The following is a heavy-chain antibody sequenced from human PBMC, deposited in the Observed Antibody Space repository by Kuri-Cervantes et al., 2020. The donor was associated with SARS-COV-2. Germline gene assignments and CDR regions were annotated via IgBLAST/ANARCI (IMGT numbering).Heavy chain of an antibody. D-gene: IGHD3-22*01. J-gene: IGHJ2*01. CDR1: GFTLSGYG. CDR2: TSADRTKE. CDR3: ARDSDTTGYYWYFDL. V-gene: IGHV3-33*05. Sequence: GESLKISCAASGFTLSGYGIHWVCQAPGKGLEWVAATSADRTKEYYLDSVKGRFAISRDNSKNTVYLQINSLRAEDTAVYYCARDSDTTGYYWYFDLWGRGTLVTVSS.